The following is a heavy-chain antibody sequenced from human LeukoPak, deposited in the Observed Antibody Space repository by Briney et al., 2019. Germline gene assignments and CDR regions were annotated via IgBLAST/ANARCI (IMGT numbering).Heavy chain of an antibody. CDR1: GGSLSSYY. J-gene: IGHJ4*02. Sequence: SETLSLTCTVSGGSLSSYYWSWIRQPPGKGLEWIGYIYYSGSTNYNPSLKSRVTISVDTSKNQFSLKLSSVTAADTAVYYCARWDYGSETYGLDYWGQGTLVTVSS. V-gene: IGHV4-59*01. CDR2: IYYSGST. D-gene: IGHD3-10*01. CDR3: ARWDYGSETYGLDY.